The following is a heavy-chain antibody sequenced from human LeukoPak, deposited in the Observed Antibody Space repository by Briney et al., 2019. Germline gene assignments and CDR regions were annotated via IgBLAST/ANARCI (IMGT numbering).Heavy chain of an antibody. CDR1: GFTFSNYS. CDR2: ISYDGSNK. CDR3: ATASGITMIAIPFDY. V-gene: IGHV3-30*03. J-gene: IGHJ4*02. D-gene: IGHD3-22*01. Sequence: PGRSLRLSCAASGFTFSNYSMHWVRQAPGKGLEWVAVISYDGSNKYYADSVKGRFTISRDNSKNTLYLQMNSLRAEDTAVYYCATASGITMIAIPFDYWGQGTLVTVSS.